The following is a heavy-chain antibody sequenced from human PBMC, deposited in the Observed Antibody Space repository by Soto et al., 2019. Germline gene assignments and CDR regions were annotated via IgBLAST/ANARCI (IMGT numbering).Heavy chain of an antibody. CDR2: IIPILGIA. CDR1: GGTFSSYT. V-gene: IGHV1-69*02. CDR3: GRYVCGTGSYCFVVVWFAL. Sequence: SVKVSCKASGGTFSSYTISWVRQAPGQGLEWMGRIIPILGIANYAQKFQGRVTITADKSTSTAYMELSSLRSEDTAVYNCGRYVCGTGSYCFVVVWFALWGQG. D-gene: IGHD2-2*01. J-gene: IGHJ5*02.